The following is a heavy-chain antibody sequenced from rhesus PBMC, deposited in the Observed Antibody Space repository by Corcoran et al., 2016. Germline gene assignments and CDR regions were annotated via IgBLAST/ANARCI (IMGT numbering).Heavy chain of an antibody. CDR3: ARVEAAAGTVYFDY. D-gene: IGHD6-31*01. Sequence: QVQLQASGPGLVKPSETLSLTCAVSGGSISRNYWSWIRQPPGTGLEWIGYIYGSSGSTYYNPSLKSRVTISTDTSKNQFSLKLSSVTAADTAVYYCARVEAAAGTVYFDYWGQGVLVTVSS. CDR1: GGSISRNY. V-gene: IGHV4-165*01. J-gene: IGHJ4*01. CDR2: IYGSSGST.